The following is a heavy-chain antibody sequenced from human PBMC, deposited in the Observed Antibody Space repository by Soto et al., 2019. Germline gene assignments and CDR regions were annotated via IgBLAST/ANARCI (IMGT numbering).Heavy chain of an antibody. V-gene: IGHV4-34*01. J-gene: IGHJ6*03. Sequence: QVQLQQWGAGLLKPSETLSLTCAVYGGSFSGYYWSWIRQPPGKGLEWIGEINHSGSTNYNPSLKCRVTIAVDTSNNQFSLKLSSVTAADTAVYYCAREAPGVYCSGGSCADYYYYYMDVWGKGTTVTVAS. D-gene: IGHD2-15*01. CDR3: AREAPGVYCSGGSCADYYYYYMDV. CDR1: GGSFSGYY. CDR2: INHSGST.